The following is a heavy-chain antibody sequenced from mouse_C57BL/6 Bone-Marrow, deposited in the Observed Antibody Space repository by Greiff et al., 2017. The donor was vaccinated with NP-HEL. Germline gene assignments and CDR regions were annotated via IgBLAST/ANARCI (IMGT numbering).Heavy chain of an antibody. J-gene: IGHJ2*01. CDR2: INPYNGDT. V-gene: IGHV1-20*01. Sequence: EVKLVESGPELVKPGDSVQISCKASGYSFTGYFMNWVMQSHGKSLEWIGRINPYNGDTFYNQKFKGKATLTVDKSSSTAHMELRILTSEDSAVYYCARRGTWIYYDYDAGFDYWGQGTTLTVSS. D-gene: IGHD2-4*01. CDR3: ARRGTWIYYDYDAGFDY. CDR1: GYSFTGYF.